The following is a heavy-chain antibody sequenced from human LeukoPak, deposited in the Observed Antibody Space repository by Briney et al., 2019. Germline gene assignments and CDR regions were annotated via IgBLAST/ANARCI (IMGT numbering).Heavy chain of an antibody. Sequence: PGGSLRLSCAASGFTYSHYGMHWVRQAPGKGREWVAMIWSGGTEKYYGDAVKGRFTISRDNSRNTLYLQMNSLRGEDTAVYYCAKDAQRGFDYSNSLEYWGQGTLVTVSS. CDR2: IWSGGTEK. V-gene: IGHV3-33*06. D-gene: IGHD4-11*01. CDR3: AKDAQRGFDYSNSLEY. J-gene: IGHJ4*02. CDR1: GFTYSHYG.